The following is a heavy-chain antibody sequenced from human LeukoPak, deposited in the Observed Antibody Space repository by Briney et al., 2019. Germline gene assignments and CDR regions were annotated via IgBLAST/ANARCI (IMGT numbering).Heavy chain of an antibody. Sequence: ASVKVSCKASGYTFTDFYIHWVRQAPGQGLEWMGWINPKSGGTNYEENFQGSVSMTRDTSITTAYMELSRLRYDDTAVYYCARSRCSGGSCYSGGGEFDYWGQGTLVTVSS. D-gene: IGHD2-15*01. V-gene: IGHV1-2*02. CDR1: GYTFTDFY. J-gene: IGHJ4*02. CDR2: INPKSGGT. CDR3: ARSRCSGGSCYSGGGEFDY.